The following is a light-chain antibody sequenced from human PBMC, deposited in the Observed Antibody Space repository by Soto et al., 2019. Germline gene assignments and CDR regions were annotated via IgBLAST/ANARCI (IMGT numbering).Light chain of an antibody. V-gene: IGKV1-27*01. CDR3: QKYNSAPLP. J-gene: IGKJ1*01. CDR2: AAS. CDR1: QGIRNY. Sequence: DTQMTQSPSSLSASVGDRVTITCRASQGIRNYLAWYQQKPGKVPKLLIYAASTLHSGVPSRFSGSGSGTDFTLTISSLQPEDVATYYCQKYNSAPLPFGQGTKVEIK.